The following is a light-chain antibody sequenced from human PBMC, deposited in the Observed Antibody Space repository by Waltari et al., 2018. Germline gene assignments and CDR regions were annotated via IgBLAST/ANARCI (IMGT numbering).Light chain of an antibody. CDR3: QQYNNWPPGT. CDR2: HAS. J-gene: IGKJ1*01. V-gene: IGKV3-15*01. Sequence: TVVSQSPATLSASPGERATHSCRTSQTIGFSLAWYQQKPGQAPRLLIYHASTRATGIPDRFSGSGSESDFTLTISSLQSEDVAVYYCQQYNNWPPGTFGQGTKVEI. CDR1: QTIGFS.